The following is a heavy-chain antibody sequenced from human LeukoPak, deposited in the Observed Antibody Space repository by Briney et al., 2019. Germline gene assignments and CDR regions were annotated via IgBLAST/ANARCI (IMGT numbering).Heavy chain of an antibody. V-gene: IGHV3-53*01. CDR3: ASWYGAPRHCIET. D-gene: IGHD6-13*01. CDR2: IDIRGDT. CDR1: GLTVSNND. Sequence: GGSLRLSCAASGLTVSNNDVRWVRQAPGKGLEWVSVIDIRGDTYYAETVKGRFTISRDKSKNTVSLQMDSLRAEDTAVYYCASWYGAPRHCIETWGQGALVTVSS. J-gene: IGHJ5*02.